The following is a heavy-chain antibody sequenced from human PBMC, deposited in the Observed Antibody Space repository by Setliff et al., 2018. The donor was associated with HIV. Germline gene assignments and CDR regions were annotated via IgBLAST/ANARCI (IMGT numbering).Heavy chain of an antibody. CDR2: IDAGNGNT. J-gene: IGHJ5*02. Sequence: GASVKVSCKASGYTFTSHTIHWVRQAPGRGLEWMGCIDAGNGNTKHSQKFQNRITITRETSASTAFMEVNSLTSEDTAVYYCARDGCDSNKCSVYNWFDPWGQGTLVTVSS. D-gene: IGHD3-10*02. CDR1: GYTFTSHT. V-gene: IGHV1-3*01. CDR3: ARDGCDSNKCSVYNWFDP.